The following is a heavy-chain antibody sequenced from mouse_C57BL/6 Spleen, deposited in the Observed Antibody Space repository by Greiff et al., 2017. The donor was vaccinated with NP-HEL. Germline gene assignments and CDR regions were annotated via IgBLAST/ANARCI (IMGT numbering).Heavy chain of an antibody. CDR3: ARWGQSGTGDY. J-gene: IGHJ2*01. Sequence: QVQLQQPGAELVRPGSSVKLSCKASGYTFTSYWMHWVKQRPIQGLEWIGNIDPSDSETHSNQKFKDKATLTVDKSSSTAYMQLSSLTSEDSAVYYCARWGQSGTGDYWGQGTTLTVSS. CDR2: IDPSDSET. V-gene: IGHV1-52*01. D-gene: IGHD4-1*01. CDR1: GYTFTSYW.